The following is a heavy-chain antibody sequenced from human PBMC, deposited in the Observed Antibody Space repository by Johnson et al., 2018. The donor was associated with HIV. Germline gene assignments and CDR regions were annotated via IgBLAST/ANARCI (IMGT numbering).Heavy chain of an antibody. CDR3: TRHTVTGDAFDF. J-gene: IGHJ3*01. D-gene: IGHD4-17*01. V-gene: IGHV3-64*04. CDR1: GFTFSSYA. CDR2: ISGTGGST. Sequence: QVQLVESGGGLVQPGGSLRLSCAASGFTFSSYAMHWVRQAPGKGLEYVSAISGTGGSTYYADSVKGRFTISRDNSKNTLFLQMNSLRADDTAVYYCTRHTVTGDAFDFRGQGTMVTVSS.